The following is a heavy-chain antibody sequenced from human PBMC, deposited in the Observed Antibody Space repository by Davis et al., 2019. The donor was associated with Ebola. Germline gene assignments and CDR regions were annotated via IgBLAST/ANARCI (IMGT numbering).Heavy chain of an antibody. Sequence: SETLSLTCAVYGGSFSGYYWSWIRQPPGKGLEWIGYIYYSGSTNYNPSLKSRVTISVDTSKNQFSLKLSSVTAADTAVYYCARAPTAMVQGRWFDPWGQGTLVTVSS. CDR3: ARAPTAMVQGRWFDP. CDR2: IYYSGST. J-gene: IGHJ5*02. V-gene: IGHV4-59*01. CDR1: GGSFSGYY. D-gene: IGHD5-18*01.